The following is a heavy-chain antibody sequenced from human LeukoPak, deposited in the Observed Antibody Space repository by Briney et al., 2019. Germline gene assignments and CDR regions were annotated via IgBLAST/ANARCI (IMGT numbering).Heavy chain of an antibody. CDR3: ARLKEDDSSGYYYPRDWFDP. V-gene: IGHV5-51*01. D-gene: IGHD3-22*01. Sequence: GESLKISCKGSGYIFTSYWIAWVRQMPGKGLEWMGIIYPGDSDTRYSPSFQGQVIISADKSISTAYLQWSSLKASDTAMYYCARLKEDDSSGYYYPRDWFDPWGQGTLVTVSS. CDR1: GYIFTSYW. CDR2: IYPGDSDT. J-gene: IGHJ5*02.